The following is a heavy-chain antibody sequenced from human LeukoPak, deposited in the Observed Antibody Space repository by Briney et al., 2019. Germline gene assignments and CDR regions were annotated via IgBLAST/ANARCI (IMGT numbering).Heavy chain of an antibody. Sequence: ASVKVSCKASGYTFTSYDISWVRQAPGQGLEWMGWISAYNGNTNYAQKLQGRVTMTTDTSTSTAYMELRSLRSDDTAVYYCARDKVAVAGTNWFDPWGQGTLVTVSS. V-gene: IGHV1-18*01. D-gene: IGHD6-19*01. CDR3: ARDKVAVAGTNWFDP. CDR2: ISAYNGNT. J-gene: IGHJ5*02. CDR1: GYTFTSYD.